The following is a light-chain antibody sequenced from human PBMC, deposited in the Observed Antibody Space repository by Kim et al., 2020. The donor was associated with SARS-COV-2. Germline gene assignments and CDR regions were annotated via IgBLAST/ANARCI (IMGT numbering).Light chain of an antibody. J-gene: IGLJ3*02. CDR1: KLGDKY. CDR3: QAWDSSTWV. CDR2: QDS. Sequence: SLSPGQSASITCSGDKLGDKYACWYQQKPGQSPVLVIYQDSKRPSGIPERFSGSNSGNTATLTISGTQAMDEADYYCQAWDSSTWVFGGGTKLTVL. V-gene: IGLV3-1*01.